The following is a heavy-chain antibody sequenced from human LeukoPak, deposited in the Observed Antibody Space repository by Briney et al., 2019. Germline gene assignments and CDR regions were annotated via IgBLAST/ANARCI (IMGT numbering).Heavy chain of an antibody. CDR2: ISGSGGST. CDR3: AKVRITMVRGVIKSDYYMDV. CDR1: GFTFSSYA. J-gene: IGHJ6*03. Sequence: GGSLRLSCAASGFTFSSYAMSWVRQAPGKGLEWVSAISGSGGSTYYADSVKGRFTISRDNSKNTLYLQMNSLRAEDTAVYYCAKVRITMVRGVIKSDYYMDVWGKGTTVTVSS. D-gene: IGHD3-10*01. V-gene: IGHV3-23*01.